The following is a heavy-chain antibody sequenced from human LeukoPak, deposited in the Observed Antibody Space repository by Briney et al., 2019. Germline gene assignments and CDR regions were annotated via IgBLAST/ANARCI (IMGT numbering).Heavy chain of an antibody. CDR1: AYSSTDYY. CDR3: ARADRLHGGPYLIGP. V-gene: IGHV1-2*02. CDR2: INPNSGGT. Sequence: WASVKVSCKASAYSSTDYYMHCLGQAPGQGLEWMGWINPNSGGTSSAQQFQGRVTMTRDTSISTVYIEVSWLTSDDTAIYYCARADRLHGGPYLIGPWGQRTLVTVSS. J-gene: IGHJ5*02. D-gene: IGHD2-21*01.